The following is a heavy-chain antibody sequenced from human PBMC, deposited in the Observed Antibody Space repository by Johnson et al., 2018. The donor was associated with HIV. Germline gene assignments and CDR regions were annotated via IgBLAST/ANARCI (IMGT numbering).Heavy chain of an antibody. D-gene: IGHD3-16*02. Sequence: EVQLVESGGGLVKPGGSLRLSCAASGFTFSNVWMTWVRQAPGKGLEWVGRIKRKIEGETTDYAAPMKGRFTISRDDSKNTLYLQMNSLTTEDTAVYYCTTAIVIDAFDIWGQGTMVTVSS. CDR1: GFTFSNVW. CDR3: TTAIVIDAFDI. CDR2: IKRKIEGETT. V-gene: IGHV3-15*01. J-gene: IGHJ3*02.